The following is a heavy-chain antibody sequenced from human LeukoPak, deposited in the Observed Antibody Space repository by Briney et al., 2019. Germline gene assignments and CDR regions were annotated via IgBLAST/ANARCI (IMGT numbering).Heavy chain of an antibody. CDR3: ARGRKGLDY. V-gene: IGHV4-39*01. Sequence: SETLSLTCTVSGCSISSSSYYWGWIRQHPGKGLEWIGSIYYSGSTYYNPSLKSRVTISVDTSKNQFSLKLRSVTAADTAVYYCARGRKGLDYWGQGTLVTVSS. CDR2: IYYSGST. J-gene: IGHJ4*02. CDR1: GCSISSSSYY.